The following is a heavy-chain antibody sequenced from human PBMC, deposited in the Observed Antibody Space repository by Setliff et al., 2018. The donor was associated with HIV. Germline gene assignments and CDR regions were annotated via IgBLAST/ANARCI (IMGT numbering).Heavy chain of an antibody. CDR2: IKSKTDGGTT. V-gene: IGHV3-15*01. CDR1: GFTFSNAW. D-gene: IGHD3-22*01. J-gene: IGHJ4*02. Sequence: PGGSLRLSCAAPGFTFSNAWMSWVRQAPGKGLEWVGRIKSKTDGGTTDYAAPVKGRFTISRDDSKNTLYLQMNSLKIEDTAVYYCAKTYYYDSSGYYYFDSWGQGTLVTVSS. CDR3: AKTYYYDSSGYYYFDS.